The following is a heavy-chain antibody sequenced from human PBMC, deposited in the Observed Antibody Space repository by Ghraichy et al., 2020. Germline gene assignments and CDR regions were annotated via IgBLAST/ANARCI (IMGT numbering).Heavy chain of an antibody. CDR3: ASLVVVAGYRY. CDR2: IYYTEST. D-gene: IGHD6-19*01. J-gene: IGHJ4*02. Sequence: GSLRLSCTVSGGSINSTNDYWGWIRQPPGKGLEWIGSIYYTESTHYNPSLKSRVTISADTSKNQFSLKLSSVTAADTAVYYCASLVVVAGYRYWGQGTLVTVSS. CDR1: GGSINSTNDY. V-gene: IGHV4-39*01.